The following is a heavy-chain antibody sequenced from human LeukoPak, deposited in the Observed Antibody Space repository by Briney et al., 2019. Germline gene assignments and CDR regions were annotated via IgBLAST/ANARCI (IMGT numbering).Heavy chain of an antibody. CDR3: ARDEPGDAFDI. J-gene: IGHJ3*02. CDR2: IYYSGST. D-gene: IGHD1-14*01. V-gene: IGHV4-59*12. Sequence: SETLSLTCTVSGGSISSYYWSWIRQPPGKGLEWIGYIYYSGSTNYNPSLKSRVTISVDTSKNQFSLKLSSVTAADTAVYYCARDEPGDAFDIWGQGTMVTVSS. CDR1: GGSISSYY.